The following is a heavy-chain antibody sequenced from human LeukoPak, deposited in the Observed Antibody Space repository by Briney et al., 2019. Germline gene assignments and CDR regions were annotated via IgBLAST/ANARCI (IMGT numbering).Heavy chain of an antibody. CDR2: INPNSGGT. CDR1: GYTFTGYY. J-gene: IGHJ4*02. V-gene: IGHV1-2*03. CDR3: ARSGIWDSSAWSDY. D-gene: IGHD6-19*01. Sequence: LVASVKASCKASGYTFTGYYMHWVRQAPGQGLEWMGWINPNSGGTNYAQKFQGRVTMTRDTSISTAYMELSRLTSDDTAVYYCARSGIWDSSAWSDYWGQGTLVTASS.